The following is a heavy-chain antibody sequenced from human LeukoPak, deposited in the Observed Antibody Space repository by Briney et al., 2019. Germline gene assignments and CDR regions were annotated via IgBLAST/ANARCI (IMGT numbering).Heavy chain of an antibody. V-gene: IGHV3-11*04. D-gene: IGHD2-2*01. CDR3: GRDPGSYISARYADDVPRFGS. CDR1: GVPPNDFY. Sequence: PGGSLRLSCTASGVPPNDFYIAWIRPSPGKGLECIAYICSGGTTTSYAESVRGRFTISRDNAENVLYLQMNSLRDDDTAVYYCGRDPGSYISARYADDVPRFGSWGQGTLVIVSS. CDR2: ICSGGTTT. J-gene: IGHJ5*01.